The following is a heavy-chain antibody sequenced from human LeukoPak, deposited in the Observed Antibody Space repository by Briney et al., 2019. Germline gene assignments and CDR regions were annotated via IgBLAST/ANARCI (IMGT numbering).Heavy chain of an antibody. D-gene: IGHD2-2*01. V-gene: IGHV1-2*02. CDR2: INPDNGGT. Sequence: ASVTVSCTASGYTFTDYYIHWVRQAPGQGLEWMGCINPDNGGTNHAQKFQGRVTMTRDTSIRTVYMDLSRLRSDDTAVFYCTREARVGNWFDPWGQGTQVTVSS. J-gene: IGHJ5*02. CDR1: GYTFTDYY. CDR3: TREARVGNWFDP.